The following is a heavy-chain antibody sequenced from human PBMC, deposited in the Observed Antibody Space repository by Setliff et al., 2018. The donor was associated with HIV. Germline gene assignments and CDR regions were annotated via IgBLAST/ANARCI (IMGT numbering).Heavy chain of an antibody. CDR2: IYSSGST. CDR1: GGSISNSNYF. J-gene: IGHJ3*02. CDR3: ARSFSGRYFWSGYYTGPDPKGENAFDI. D-gene: IGHD3-3*01. V-gene: IGHV4-39*02. Sequence: SETLSLTCTVSGGSISNSNYFWGWIRQPPGRGLEWIGRIYSSGSTYYQPSLQGRVSMSIDSSKNHFSLSLRYVTAADTAVYYCARSFSGRYFWSGYYTGPDPKGENAFDIWGQGTMVTVSS.